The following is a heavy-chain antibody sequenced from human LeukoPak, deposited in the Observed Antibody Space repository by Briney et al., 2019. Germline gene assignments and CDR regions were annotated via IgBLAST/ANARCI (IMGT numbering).Heavy chain of an antibody. V-gene: IGHV3-30-3*01. CDR3: ATNWPDY. Sequence: PGGSLRLSCAASGFTFSSYAMHWVRQAPGKGLEWVAVISYDGSNKYYADSVKGRFTISRDNSKNTLYLQMNSLRAEDTAVYYCATNWPDYRGQGTLVTVSS. J-gene: IGHJ4*02. CDR2: ISYDGSNK. CDR1: GFTFSSYA. D-gene: IGHD1-1*01.